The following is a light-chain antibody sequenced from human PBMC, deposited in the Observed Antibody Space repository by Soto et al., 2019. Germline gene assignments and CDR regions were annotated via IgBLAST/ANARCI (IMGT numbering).Light chain of an antibody. CDR2: KAS. CDR3: QQYDIFSLT. V-gene: IGKV1-5*03. J-gene: IGKJ4*01. Sequence: DIQMTQCPSTLSASVGDRVTITCRASQSISSWLAWYQQKPGKAPKRLIYKASTLESGIPSRFSGGGSGTEFTLTISSLQPDDFATYYCQQYDIFSLTFGGGTKVEVK. CDR1: QSISSW.